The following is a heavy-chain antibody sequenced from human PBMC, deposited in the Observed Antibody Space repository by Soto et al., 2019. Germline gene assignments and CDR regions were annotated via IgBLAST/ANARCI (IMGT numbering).Heavy chain of an antibody. CDR3: ARDTEFFDY. Sequence: QVQLVQSGAEVKKPGASVKVSCKASGYTFTSYGISWVRQAPGQGLEWMGWISAYNGNTKYAKKLQGRVTMTTDTSSITAYMEVRSLRSDVTAVFYCARDTEFFDYWGQGTLVTVSS. CDR1: GYTFTSYG. CDR2: ISAYNGNT. V-gene: IGHV1-18*01. J-gene: IGHJ4*02.